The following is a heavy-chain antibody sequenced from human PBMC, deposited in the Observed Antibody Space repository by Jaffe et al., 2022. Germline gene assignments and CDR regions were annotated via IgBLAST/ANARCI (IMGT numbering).Heavy chain of an antibody. J-gene: IGHJ4*02. Sequence: QVQLVESGGGVVQPGGSLRLSCAASGFTFSSYGMHWVRQAPGKGLEWVAFIRYDGSNKYYADSVKGRFTISRDNSKNTLYLQMNSLRAEDTAVYYCAKDPWVATTMTWGYYFDYWGQGTLVTVSS. CDR1: GFTFSSYG. V-gene: IGHV3-30*02. D-gene: IGHD2-15*01. CDR2: IRYDGSNK. CDR3: AKDPWVATTMTWGYYFDY.